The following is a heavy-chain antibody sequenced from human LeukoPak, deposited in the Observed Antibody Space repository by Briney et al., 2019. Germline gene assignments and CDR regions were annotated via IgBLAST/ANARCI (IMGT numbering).Heavy chain of an antibody. CDR1: GFTFTDYW. Sequence: GGSLRLSCAASGFTFTDYWMTWVRQVPGKGLEWVANIHKAGTESYYVDSVKGRFDISRDNAKNSLYLQLSSLRVDDTAVYYCARVGTWELQRVFDFWGQGTLVTVSS. J-gene: IGHJ4*02. D-gene: IGHD1-26*01. V-gene: IGHV3-7*01. CDR2: IHKAGTES. CDR3: ARVGTWELQRVFDF.